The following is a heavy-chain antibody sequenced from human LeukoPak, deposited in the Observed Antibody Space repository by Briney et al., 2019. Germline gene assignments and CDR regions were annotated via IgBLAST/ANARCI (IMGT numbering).Heavy chain of an antibody. CDR1: VGSFSGYY. CDR3: ARLRRRQWLVSSYYFDY. V-gene: IGHV4-34*01. J-gene: IGHJ4*02. CDR2: TNHSGST. Sequence: SETLSLTCAVDVGSFSGYYWSWIRQPPGKGLEWIGETNHSGSTNYNPSLKSRVTISVDTSKNQFSLKLSSVTAADTAVYYCARLRRRQWLVSSYYFDYWGQGTLVTVSS. D-gene: IGHD6-19*01.